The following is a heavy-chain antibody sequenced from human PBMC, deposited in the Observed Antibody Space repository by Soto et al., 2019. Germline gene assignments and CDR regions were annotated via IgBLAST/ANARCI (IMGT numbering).Heavy chain of an antibody. CDR3: ARDGSGWQHYYCYYGMDV. V-gene: IGHV3-33*01. D-gene: IGHD6-19*01. Sequence: QVQLVESGGGVVQPGRSLRLSCAASGFTFSSYGMHWVRQAPGKGLEWVAVIWYDGSNKYYADSVKGRFTISRDNSKNTLYLQMNSLRAEDTAVYYCARDGSGWQHYYCYYGMDVWGQGTTVTVSS. CDR2: IWYDGSNK. CDR1: GFTFSSYG. J-gene: IGHJ6*02.